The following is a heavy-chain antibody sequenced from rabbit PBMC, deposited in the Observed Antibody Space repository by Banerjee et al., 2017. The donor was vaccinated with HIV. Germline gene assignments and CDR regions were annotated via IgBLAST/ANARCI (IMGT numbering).Heavy chain of an antibody. CDR1: GSSFSSSYY. J-gene: IGHJ6*01. D-gene: IGHD4-1*01. CDR3: ARDRGGWGYGMDL. CDR2: IYAGSSGST. Sequence: QSLEESGGDLVKPGASLTLTSTASGSSFSSSYYMSWVRQAPGKGLEWIACIYAGSSGSTYYASWAKGRFTISKTSSTTVTLQMTSLTAADTATYFCARDRGGWGYGMDLWGPGTLVTVS. V-gene: IGHV1S40*01.